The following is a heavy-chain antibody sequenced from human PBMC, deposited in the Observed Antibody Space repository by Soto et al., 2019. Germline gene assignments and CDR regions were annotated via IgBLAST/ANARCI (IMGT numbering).Heavy chain of an antibody. CDR3: AKDFPITTVTTGPGY. CDR1: GFTFSSYG. V-gene: IGHV3-30*18. Sequence: QVQLVESGGGVVQPGRSLRLSCAASGFTFSSYGMHWVRQAPGKGLEWVAVISYDGSNKYYADSVKGRFTISRDNSKNTLYLQMNSLRAEDTAVYYCAKDFPITTVTTGPGYWGQGTLFTVSS. CDR2: ISYDGSNK. D-gene: IGHD4-17*01. J-gene: IGHJ4*02.